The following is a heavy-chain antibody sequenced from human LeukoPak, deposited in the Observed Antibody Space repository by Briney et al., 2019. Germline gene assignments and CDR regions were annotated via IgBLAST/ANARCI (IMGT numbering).Heavy chain of an antibody. CDR2: IYTSGST. Sequence: SQTLSLTCTVPGGSISSGSYYWSWIRQPPGKGLEWLGRIYTSGSTNYNPSLKSRVTISVDTSKNQFSLKLSSVTAADTAVYYCARGREMATIGTFDYWGQGTLVTVSS. CDR3: ARGREMATIGTFDY. V-gene: IGHV4-61*02. D-gene: IGHD5-24*01. J-gene: IGHJ4*02. CDR1: GGSISSGSYY.